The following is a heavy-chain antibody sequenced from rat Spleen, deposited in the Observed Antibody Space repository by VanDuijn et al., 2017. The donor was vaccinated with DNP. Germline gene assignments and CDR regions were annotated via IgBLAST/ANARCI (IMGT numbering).Heavy chain of an antibody. CDR2: ISYSGST. CDR1: GYSITSNF. Sequence: EVQLQESGPGLVKPSQSLSLTCSVTGYSITSNFWGWIRKFPGNKMEYIGHISYSGSTNYNPSLKSRFSITRDTSKNQFFLQLNSVTTEDTATYYCARSSSILDYFNYWGQGVMVTVSS. CDR3: ARSSSILDYFNY. J-gene: IGHJ2*01. V-gene: IGHV3-1*01. D-gene: IGHD1-6*01.